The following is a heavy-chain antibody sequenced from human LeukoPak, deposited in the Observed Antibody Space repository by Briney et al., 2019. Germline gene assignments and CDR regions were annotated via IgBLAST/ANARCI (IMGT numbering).Heavy chain of an antibody. J-gene: IGHJ4*02. D-gene: IGHD5-24*01. Sequence: GGSLRLSCAASGFTFRDYSMNWVRQAPGKGLEWISYIGVDSGNTNYADSVKGRFTISGDKAKNSLYLQMNSLRVEDTAVYYCARDYKYAFDNWGQGALVTVSS. V-gene: IGHV3-48*01. CDR3: ARDYKYAFDN. CDR1: GFTFRDYS. CDR2: IGVDSGNT.